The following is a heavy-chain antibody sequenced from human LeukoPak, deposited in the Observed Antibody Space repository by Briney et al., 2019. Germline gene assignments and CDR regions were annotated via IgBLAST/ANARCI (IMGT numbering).Heavy chain of an antibody. J-gene: IGHJ4*02. D-gene: IGHD3-22*01. CDR3: ARQRYYDSSGYLFDY. V-gene: IGHV4-39*01. CDR2: IYYSGST. CDR1: GDSISSSSYY. Sequence: PSETLSLTCTVSGDSISSSSYYWGWIRQPPGKGLEWIGSIYYSGSTYYTPSLKRRVTISVDTSKNHFSLRLSSVTAADTAVYYCARQRYYDSSGYLFDYWGQGTLVTVSS.